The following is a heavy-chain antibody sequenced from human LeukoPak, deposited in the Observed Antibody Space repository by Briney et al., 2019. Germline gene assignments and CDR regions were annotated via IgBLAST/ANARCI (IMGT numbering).Heavy chain of an antibody. CDR3: ARDSPSSSWYGVYYYGMDV. CDR1: GFTFSDYY. D-gene: IGHD6-13*01. CDR2: ISSSGSTI. J-gene: IGHJ6*02. V-gene: IGHV3-11*01. Sequence: GGSLRLSCAASGFTFSDYYMSWIRQAPGKGLEWVSYISSSGSTIYYADSVKGRFTISRDNAKNSLYLQMNSLRAEDTAVYYCARDSPSSSWYGVYYYGMDVWGQGTTVTVSS.